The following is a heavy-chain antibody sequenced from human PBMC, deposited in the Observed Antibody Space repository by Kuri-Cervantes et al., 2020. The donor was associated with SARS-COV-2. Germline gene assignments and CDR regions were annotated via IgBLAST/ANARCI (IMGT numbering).Heavy chain of an antibody. J-gene: IGHJ4*02. CDR1: GFTFSSYW. CDR3: AKERGLVVVPAAILG. D-gene: IGHD2-2*01. V-gene: IGHV3-74*01. CDR2: FNSDGSST. Sequence: GESLKIHCAASGFTFSSYWMHWVRQAPGKGLVWVSRFNSDGSSTSYADSVKGRFTISRDNAMNTLYPQMNSLRAEDTAVYYCAKERGLVVVPAAILGWGQGTLVTVSS.